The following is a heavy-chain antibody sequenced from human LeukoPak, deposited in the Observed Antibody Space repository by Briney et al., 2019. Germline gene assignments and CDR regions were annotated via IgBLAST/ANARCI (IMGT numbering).Heavy chain of an antibody. Sequence: PGGSLRLSCAASGFTFSSYRLNWVRQAPGQGLEWISCIASSSSSNTIYYADSVKGRFTISRDNAKNSLYLQMNSLRAEDTAVYYCATEAQSRVVGAPLYAFDIWDQGTMVTVSS. CDR3: ATEAQSRVVGAPLYAFDI. J-gene: IGHJ3*02. CDR2: IASSSSSNTI. V-gene: IGHV3-48*01. CDR1: GFTFSSYR. D-gene: IGHD1-26*01.